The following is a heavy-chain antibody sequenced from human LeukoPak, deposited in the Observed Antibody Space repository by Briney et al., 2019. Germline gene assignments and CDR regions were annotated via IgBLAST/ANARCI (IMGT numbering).Heavy chain of an antibody. V-gene: IGHV1-18*01. CDR2: ISAYNGNT. D-gene: IGHD6-19*01. CDR3: ARTQYSSGWYAYGCDY. Sequence: GASVKVSCKASGYTFTSYAMNWVRQAPGQGLEWMGWISAYNGNTNYAQKLQGRVTMTTDTSTSTAYMELRSLRSDDTAVYYCARTQYSSGWYAYGCDYWGQGTLVTVSS. J-gene: IGHJ4*02. CDR1: GYTFTSYA.